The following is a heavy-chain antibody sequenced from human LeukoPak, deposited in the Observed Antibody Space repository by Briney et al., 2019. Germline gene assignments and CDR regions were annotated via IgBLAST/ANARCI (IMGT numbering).Heavy chain of an antibody. Sequence: GGALVPSLVASCFRLRSYAMSLGRPAPGKGAEWVSLIYSAGATHYADSVQGRFIITRDNSKNTLHLQMNNLRVEDTAVYHCVRDRAEGREWVEFDPWGQGTVVTVSS. CDR1: CFRLRSYA. CDR2: IYSAGAT. CDR3: VRDRAEGREWVEFDP. V-gene: IGHV3-53*05. J-gene: IGHJ5*02. D-gene: IGHD2-8*01.